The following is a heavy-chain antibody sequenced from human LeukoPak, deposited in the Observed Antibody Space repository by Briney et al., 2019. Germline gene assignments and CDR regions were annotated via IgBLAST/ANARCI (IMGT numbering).Heavy chain of an antibody. V-gene: IGHV1-18*01. Sequence: ASVKVSCKASGYTFTSYGISWVRQAPGQGLEWMGWISAYNGNTNYAQKLQGRVTMTTDTSTSTAYMELSRLRSDDTAVYYCARVQSGDGDYDFWSGYFPNWYFDLWGRGTLVTVSS. J-gene: IGHJ2*01. CDR3: ARVQSGDGDYDFWSGYFPNWYFDL. CDR2: ISAYNGNT. D-gene: IGHD3-3*01. CDR1: GYTFTSYG.